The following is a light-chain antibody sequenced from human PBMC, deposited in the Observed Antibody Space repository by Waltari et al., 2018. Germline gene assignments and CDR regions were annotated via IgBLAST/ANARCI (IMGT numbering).Light chain of an antibody. V-gene: IGLV3-21*03. CDR3: QVWDRTGDHVI. CDR2: EDK. Sequence: YVLTQPPSVSVTPGRTARIPCGGNNIGRKTVNWYQQKPGQAPVLVVYEDKERPSGIPERFSASNSGNTATLTSSGVAAGDEADYYCQVWDRTGDHVIFGGGTKLTVL. CDR1: NIGRKT. J-gene: IGLJ2*01.